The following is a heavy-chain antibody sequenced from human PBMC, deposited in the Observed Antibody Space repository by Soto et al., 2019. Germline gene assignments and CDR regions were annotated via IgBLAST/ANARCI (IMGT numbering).Heavy chain of an antibody. CDR2: IYPGDSDT. CDR1: GYSFTSYW. V-gene: IGHV5-51*01. Sequence: GESLKISCKASGYSFTSYWIGWVRQMPGKGLEWMGIIYPGDSDTRYSPSFQGQVTISADKSISTAYLQWSSLKASDTAMYYCARTSAGGKSYYGMDVWGQGTTVPVSS. D-gene: IGHD6-13*01. J-gene: IGHJ6*02. CDR3: ARTSAGGKSYYGMDV.